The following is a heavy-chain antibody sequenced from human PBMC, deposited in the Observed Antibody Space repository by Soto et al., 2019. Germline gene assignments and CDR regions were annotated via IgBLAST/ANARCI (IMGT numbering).Heavy chain of an antibody. CDR1: ASSISSASYY. D-gene: IGHD1-20*01. CDR3: ARGRGDAYKSGTYYYSEY. V-gene: IGHV4-31*03. CDR2: IYYRGST. J-gene: IGHJ4*02. Sequence: PTETLSLTCTVSASSISSASYYWSWIRHHPGKGQEWLGYIYYRGSTYSNPSLKGRGTITVDTSKNHFSLKVHYVTSSDTVVDYCARGRGDAYKSGTYYYSEYWRRGALVNV.